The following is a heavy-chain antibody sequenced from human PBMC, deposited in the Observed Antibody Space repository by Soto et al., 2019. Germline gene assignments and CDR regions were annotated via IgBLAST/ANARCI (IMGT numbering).Heavy chain of an antibody. D-gene: IGHD3-10*01. Sequence: SETLSLTCAVYGGSFSGYYWSWIRQPPGKGLEWIGEINHSGSTNYNPSLKSRVTISVDTSKNQFSLKLSSVTAADTAVYYCARDGDVVRGVYHRGYYYYGMDVWGQGTTVTVYS. J-gene: IGHJ6*02. CDR3: ARDGDVVRGVYHRGYYYYGMDV. V-gene: IGHV4-34*01. CDR1: GGSFSGYY. CDR2: INHSGST.